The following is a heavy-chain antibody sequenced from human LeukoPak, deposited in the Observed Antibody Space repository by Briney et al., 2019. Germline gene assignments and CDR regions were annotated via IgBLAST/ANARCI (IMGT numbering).Heavy chain of an antibody. CDR1: GYTFTDYY. D-gene: IGHD1-1*01. V-gene: IGHV1-2*02. CDR3: ARGPLDTQFDY. CDR2: INPNSGGT. J-gene: IGHJ4*02. Sequence: ASVKVSCKASGYTFTDYYLHWVGQAPGQGLEWMGWINPNSGGTSYALKFQGRVTMTSDTSISTAYMELSRLRSDDTAVYYCARGPLDTQFDYWGQGTLVAVSS.